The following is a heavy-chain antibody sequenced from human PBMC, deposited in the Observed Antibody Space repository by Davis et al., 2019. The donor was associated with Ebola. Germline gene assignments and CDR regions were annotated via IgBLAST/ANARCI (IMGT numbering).Heavy chain of an antibody. CDR1: GFTFSDYG. J-gene: IGHJ4*02. CDR3: AKQSYSSSRYFDY. CDR2: IQYDGSYK. V-gene: IGHV3-30*02. Sequence: GESLKISCAASGFTFSDYGMHWVRQAPGKGLEWVTFIQYDGSYKYYADSVKGRFAISRDNSKNTLFLQMNSLRPEDTALYYCAKQSYSSSRYFDYWGQGTLVTVSS. D-gene: IGHD6-13*01.